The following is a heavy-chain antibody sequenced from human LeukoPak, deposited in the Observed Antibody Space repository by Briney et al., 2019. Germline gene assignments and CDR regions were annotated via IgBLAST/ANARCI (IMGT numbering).Heavy chain of an antibody. D-gene: IGHD4-17*01. CDR2: ISSSSTYI. CDR3: ARERVDYGDWSRYYHYGMDV. V-gene: IGHV3-21*01. CDR1: GFTFSSSS. J-gene: IGHJ6*02. Sequence: GGSQRLSCAASGFTFSSSSINWVRRAPGKGLEWVSSISSSSTYIYYADSVKGRFTISRDNAKNSLYLQMNSLRAEDTAVYYCARERVDYGDWSRYYHYGMDVRGQGPTVTVTS.